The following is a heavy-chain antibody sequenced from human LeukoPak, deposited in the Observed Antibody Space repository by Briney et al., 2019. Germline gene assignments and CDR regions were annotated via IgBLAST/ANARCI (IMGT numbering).Heavy chain of an antibody. J-gene: IGHJ4*02. V-gene: IGHV3-30*03. D-gene: IGHD4-11*01. CDR3: ARGLPLLDY. CDR2: ISYDGSNK. Sequence: PGRSLRLSCAASGFTFSSYGMHWVRQAPGKGLEWVAVISYDGSNKYYADSVKGRFTISRDNSKNTLYLQMNSLRAEDTAVYYCARGLPLLDYWGQGTLVTVSS. CDR1: GFTFSSYG.